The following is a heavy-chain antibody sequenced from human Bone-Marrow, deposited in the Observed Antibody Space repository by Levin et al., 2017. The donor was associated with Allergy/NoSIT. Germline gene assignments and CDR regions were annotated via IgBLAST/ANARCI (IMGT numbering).Heavy chain of an antibody. J-gene: IGHJ4*02. D-gene: IGHD5-12*01. CDR2: IYDSGRT. V-gene: IGHV4-39*07. CDR1: GGSVNSTSYF. CDR3: ARDAGGGYPSDF. Sequence: PSETLSLTCTVSGGSVNSTSYFWGWIRQPPGKGLEWIGSIYDSGRTYYNPSLKSRVTISVDTSKNQFSLRLSSVTAADTAVYHCARDAGGGYPSDFWGQGALVTVSS.